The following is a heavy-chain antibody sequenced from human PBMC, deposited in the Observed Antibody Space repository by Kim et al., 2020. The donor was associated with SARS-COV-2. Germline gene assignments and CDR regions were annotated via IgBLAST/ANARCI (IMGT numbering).Heavy chain of an antibody. CDR2: ISAYNGNT. CDR3: AREYCSGGSCSRGFDP. CDR1: GYTFTSYG. Sequence: ASVKVSCKASGYTFTSYGISWVRQAPGQGLEWMGWISAYNGNTNYAQKLQGRVTMTTDTSTSTAYMELRSLRSDDTAVYYCAREYCSGGSCSRGFDPWGQGTLVTVSS. D-gene: IGHD2-15*01. J-gene: IGHJ5*02. V-gene: IGHV1-18*01.